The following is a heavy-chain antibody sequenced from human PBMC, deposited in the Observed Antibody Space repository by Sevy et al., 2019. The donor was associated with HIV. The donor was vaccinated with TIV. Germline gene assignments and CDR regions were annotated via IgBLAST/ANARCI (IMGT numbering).Heavy chain of an antibody. Sequence: ASVKVSCKVSGYTLTALSMHWVRQAPGKGLEWMGTFDPEDGETRFAQKFQGRVTMITDTSTTTAYMDLRGLRSDDTALYYCARAYCSGGRCYSLAYWGQGTLVTVSS. V-gene: IGHV1-24*01. J-gene: IGHJ4*02. D-gene: IGHD2-15*01. CDR3: ARAYCSGGRCYSLAY. CDR2: FDPEDGET. CDR1: GYTLTALS.